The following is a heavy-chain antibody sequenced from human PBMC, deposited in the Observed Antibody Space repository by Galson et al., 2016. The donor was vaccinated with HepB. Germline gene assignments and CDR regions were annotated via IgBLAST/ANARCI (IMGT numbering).Heavy chain of an antibody. Sequence: SVKVSCKASGDTLSNHAITWVRQAPGQGLEWVGKITPTLEITNYAQKFQGRVTITADKSTTTVHMELSSLRSEDTAVYFCATRVKSSGWYGDEAFDMWGQGTLVTVSS. J-gene: IGHJ3*02. V-gene: IGHV1-69*04. CDR2: ITPTLEIT. CDR3: ATRVKSSGWYGDEAFDM. D-gene: IGHD6-19*01. CDR1: GDTLSNHA.